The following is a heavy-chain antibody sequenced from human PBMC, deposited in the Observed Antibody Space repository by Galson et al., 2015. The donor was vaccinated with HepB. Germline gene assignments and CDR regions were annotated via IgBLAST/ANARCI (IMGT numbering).Heavy chain of an antibody. CDR2: VSGSGYYT. CDR1: GFTFSSYG. V-gene: IGHV3-23*01. D-gene: IGHD2-15*01. Sequence: SLRLSCAASGFTFSSYGLSWVRQAPGKGLEWVSAVSGSGYYTYYADSVKGRFTISRDNSKNTMYLQMNSLRAEDTAVYLCAKDRLIGYCTGGGCFSENFDSWGQGTLVTVSS. CDR3: AKDRLIGYCTGGGCFSENFDS. J-gene: IGHJ4*02.